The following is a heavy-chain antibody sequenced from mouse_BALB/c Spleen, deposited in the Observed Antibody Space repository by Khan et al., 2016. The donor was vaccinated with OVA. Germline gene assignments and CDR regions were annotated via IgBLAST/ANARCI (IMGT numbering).Heavy chain of an antibody. D-gene: IGHD2-14*01. Sequence: QVQLKESGPGLVAPSQSLSITCTVSGFSLSRYIINWVRQPPGKGLEWLGMIWGGGGTDYNSNLKYRLSISKDNSKSQVFLKMNSLQTDDTAMYYCARGYYRYDGYYAMDYWGQGTSVTVSS. CDR2: IWGGGGT. CDR3: ARGYYRYDGYYAMDY. V-gene: IGHV2-6-4*01. CDR1: GFSLSRYI. J-gene: IGHJ4*01.